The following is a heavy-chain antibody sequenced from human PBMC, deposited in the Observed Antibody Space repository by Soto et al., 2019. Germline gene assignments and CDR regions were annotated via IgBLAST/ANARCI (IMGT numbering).Heavy chain of an antibody. CDR1: GFTFSDYS. CDR2: ISSSGSTI. Sequence: QVQLVESGGGLVKPGGSLRLSCAASGFTFSDYSMSWIRQAPGKGREWVSYISSSGSTIYYTDSVKGRFTISRDNDKNSLHLQMNSLPAEDTAVYHCARPWSSCNGGGPGNWFDPWGQGTLVTVSS. J-gene: IGHJ5*02. D-gene: IGHD2-8*02. CDR3: ARPWSSCNGGGPGNWFDP. V-gene: IGHV3-11*01.